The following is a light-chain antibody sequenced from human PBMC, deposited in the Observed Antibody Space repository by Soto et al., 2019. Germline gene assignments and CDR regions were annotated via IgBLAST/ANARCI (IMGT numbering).Light chain of an antibody. CDR3: QQSYGTPWT. J-gene: IGKJ1*01. V-gene: IGKV1-39*01. Sequence: DIQMTQSPSSLSASVGDRVTITCRASHYITNYLNWYQQKPGKAPKLLIYAASSLQSGVPSGFSGSGSGTDFALTISSLQPEDFATYYCQQSYGTPWTFGQGTKVEIK. CDR1: HYITNY. CDR2: AAS.